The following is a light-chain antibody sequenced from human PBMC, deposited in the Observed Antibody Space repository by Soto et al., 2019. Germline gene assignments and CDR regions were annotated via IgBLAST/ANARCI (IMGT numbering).Light chain of an antibody. CDR1: QSIGSH. CDR2: GAS. Sequence: EIVMTQSPATLSVSPVERATLSCRASQSIGSHLAWYQQRPGQAPRLLIYGASYRATGIPARFSGSGSGTDFTLIISSLQSEDFAVYYCQQYDNLPPGITFGQGTRLEI. J-gene: IGKJ5*01. CDR3: QQYDNLPPGIT. V-gene: IGKV3-15*01.